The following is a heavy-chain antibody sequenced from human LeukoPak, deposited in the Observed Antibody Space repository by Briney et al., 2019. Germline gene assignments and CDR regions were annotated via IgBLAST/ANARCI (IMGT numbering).Heavy chain of an antibody. CDR2: INPSGGST. Sequence: ASVKVSCGASGYTFTNYYMHWVPQAPGQGLEWMGIINPSGGSTTYAQKFQDRVTMTRDMSTSTVYMELSSLRSEDTAVYYCARNRWLDCWGQGTLVTVPS. D-gene: IGHD5-24*01. J-gene: IGHJ4*02. CDR3: ARNRWLDC. CDR1: GYTFTNYY. V-gene: IGHV1-46*01.